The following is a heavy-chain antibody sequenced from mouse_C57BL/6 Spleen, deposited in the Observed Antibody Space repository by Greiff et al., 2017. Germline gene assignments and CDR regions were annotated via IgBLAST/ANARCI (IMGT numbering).Heavy chain of an antibody. CDR1: GFTFSDAW. D-gene: IGHD3-1*01. CDR3: TRPGLYYWYFDV. CDR2: IRNKANNHAT. J-gene: IGHJ1*03. V-gene: IGHV6-6*01. Sequence: DVMLVESGGGLVQPGGSMKLSCAASGFTFSDAWMDWVRQSPEKGLEWVAEIRNKANNHATYYAESVKGRFTISRDDSKSSVYLQMNSLRAEDTGIYYCTRPGLYYWYFDVWGTGTTVTVSS.